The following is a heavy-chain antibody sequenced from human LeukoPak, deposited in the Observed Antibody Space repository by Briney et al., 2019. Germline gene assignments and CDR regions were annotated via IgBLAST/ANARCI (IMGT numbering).Heavy chain of an antibody. V-gene: IGHV1-3*01. Sequence: ASVKVSCKASGYTFTSYAMHWVRQAPGQRLEWMGWINAGNGNTKYSQKFQGRVTITRDTSASTAYMELSSLRAEDTAVYYCARAPIHRYGSGSYYNRDRGSDYWGQGTLVTVSS. CDR2: INAGNGNT. CDR3: ARAPIHRYGSGSYYNRDRGSDY. CDR1: GYTFTSYA. J-gene: IGHJ4*02. D-gene: IGHD3-10*01.